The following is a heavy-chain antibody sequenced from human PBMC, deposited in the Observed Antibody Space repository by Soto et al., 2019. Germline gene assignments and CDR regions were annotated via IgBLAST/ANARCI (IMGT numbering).Heavy chain of an antibody. V-gene: IGHV3-73*01. CDR2: IRDKTDDYAT. Sequence: GGSLRLSCAASGFTFSDSALHWVRQASGKGLEWVGRIRDKTDDYATAYAASVKGRFTISRNDSNNSAFLQMNSLKTEDTAVFYCSRHYYDSSGFYSGISDWGQGTVVTVSS. J-gene: IGHJ4*02. D-gene: IGHD3-22*01. CDR3: SRHYYDSSGFYSGISD. CDR1: GFTFSDSA.